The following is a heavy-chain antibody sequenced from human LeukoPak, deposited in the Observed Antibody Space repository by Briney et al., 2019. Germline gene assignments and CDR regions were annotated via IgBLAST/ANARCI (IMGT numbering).Heavy chain of an antibody. Sequence: ASVKVSCKASGYTFTSYYMHWVRQAPGQGLEWMGIINPSGGSTSYAQKFQGRVTMTRDTSTSTVYMELSSLRSEDTAVYYCARDRVLLWFGELAGYGMDVWGQGTTVTVSS. CDR1: GYTFTSYY. CDR3: ARDRVLLWFGELAGYGMDV. D-gene: IGHD3-10*01. V-gene: IGHV1-46*01. J-gene: IGHJ6*02. CDR2: INPSGGST.